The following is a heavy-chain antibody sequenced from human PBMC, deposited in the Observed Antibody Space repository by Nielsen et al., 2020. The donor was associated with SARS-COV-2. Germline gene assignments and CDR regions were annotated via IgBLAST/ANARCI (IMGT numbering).Heavy chain of an antibody. V-gene: IGHV3-11*05. D-gene: IGHD6-19*01. CDR1: GFTFSDYY. CDR3: ARVAGTPPVSYSYFDL. J-gene: IGHJ2*01. Sequence: GGSLRLSCAGSGFTFSDYYMSWIRQAPGKGLEWVAQMSGSSSYIHYADSVKGRYTTSKDSANNSLYLQMNSLRAEDTAVYYCARVAGTPPVSYSYFDLWGRGTLVTVSS. CDR2: MSGSSSYI.